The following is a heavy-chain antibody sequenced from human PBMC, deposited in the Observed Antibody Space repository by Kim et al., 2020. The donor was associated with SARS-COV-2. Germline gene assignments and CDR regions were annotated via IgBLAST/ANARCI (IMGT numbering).Heavy chain of an antibody. CDR2: ISTRSSTI. CDR3: ARKCGLIAPRTLGIDY. V-gene: IGHV3-48*04. D-gene: IGHD6-6*01. CDR1: GFTFSNYN. J-gene: IGHJ4*01. Sequence: GGSLRLSCAASGFTFSNYNMNWVRQAPGKGLEWISSISTRSSTIYYADSVRGRFTISRDDAKNSLYLQMNSLRAEDTAVYYCARKCGLIAPRTLGIDYWG.